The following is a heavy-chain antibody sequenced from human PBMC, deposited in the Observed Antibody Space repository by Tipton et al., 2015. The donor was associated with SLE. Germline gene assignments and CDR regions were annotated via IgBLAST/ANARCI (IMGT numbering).Heavy chain of an antibody. D-gene: IGHD6-13*01. CDR3: ARDQGIAAAGPLLDFDY. CDR2: IIPIFGTA. CDR1: GYTFTSYG. V-gene: IGHV1-69*13. J-gene: IGHJ4*02. Sequence: QLVQSGAEVKKPGASVKVSCKASGYTFTSYGISWVRQAPGQGLEWMGGIIPIFGTANYAQKFQGRVTITADESTSTAYMELSSLRSEDTAVYYCARDQGIAAAGPLLDFDYWGQGTLVTVSS.